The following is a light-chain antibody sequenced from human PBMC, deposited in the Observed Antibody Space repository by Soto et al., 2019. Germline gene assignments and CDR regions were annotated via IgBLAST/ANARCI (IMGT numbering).Light chain of an antibody. CDR3: CSYASSSTYV. Sequence: QSALTQPASVSRSPGQSITISCTGASSDVGGYNYVSWYQQHPGKAPKLMIYEVSDRPSGVSNRFSGSKSGNTASLTIAGLQAEDEADYYCCSYASSSTYVFGSGTKLTVL. CDR1: SSDVGGYNY. CDR2: EVS. J-gene: IGLJ1*01. V-gene: IGLV2-14*01.